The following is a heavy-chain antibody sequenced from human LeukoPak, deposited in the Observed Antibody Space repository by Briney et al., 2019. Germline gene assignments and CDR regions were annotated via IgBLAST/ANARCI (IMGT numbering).Heavy chain of an antibody. V-gene: IGHV1-69*01. CDR2: IIPIFGTA. CDR1: GGTFSSYA. D-gene: IGHD5-18*01. J-gene: IGHJ6*04. Sequence: SVTVSCTASGGTFSSYAISWVRQAPGQGLEWMGGIIPIFGTANYAQKFQGRVTITADESTSTAYMELSSLRSEDTAVYYCASCSAGGYSYGYPTEHYYYYGMDVWGKGTTVTVSS. CDR3: ASCSAGGYSYGYPTEHYYYYGMDV.